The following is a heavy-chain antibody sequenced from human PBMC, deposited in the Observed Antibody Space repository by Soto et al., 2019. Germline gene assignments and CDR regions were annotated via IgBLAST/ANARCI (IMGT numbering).Heavy chain of an antibody. J-gene: IGHJ3*02. V-gene: IGHV3-74*01. CDR1: GFTSSSYW. D-gene: IGHD3-22*01. Sequence: EVQLVESGGGLVQPGGSLRLSCAASGFTSSSYWIHWVRQAPGKGLLWVSRISNDGSSTNYADSVKGRFTISIDNANNSVYLQMSSVRAEDTAVYSCTRDTYYYDSMDHFSADAFDIWGQGTMVTVSS. CDR2: ISNDGSST. CDR3: TRDTYYYDSMDHFSADAFDI.